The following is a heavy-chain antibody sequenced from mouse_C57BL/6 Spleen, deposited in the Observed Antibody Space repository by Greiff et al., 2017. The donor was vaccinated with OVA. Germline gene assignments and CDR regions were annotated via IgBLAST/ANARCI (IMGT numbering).Heavy chain of an antibody. CDR3: AREGVYDYDRGYYAMDY. D-gene: IGHD2-4*01. CDR1: GYSITSGYD. V-gene: IGHV3-1*01. Sequence: ESGPGMVKPSQSLSLTCTVPGYSITSGYDWHWIRHFPGNKLEWMGYISYSGSTNYNPSLKSRISITHDTSKNHFFLKLNSVTTEDTATYYCAREGVYDYDRGYYAMDYWGQGTSVTVSS. J-gene: IGHJ4*01. CDR2: ISYSGST.